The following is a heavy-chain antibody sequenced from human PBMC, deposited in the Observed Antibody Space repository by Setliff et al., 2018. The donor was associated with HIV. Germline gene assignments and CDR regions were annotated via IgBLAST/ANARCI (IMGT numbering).Heavy chain of an antibody. J-gene: IGHJ3*02. Sequence: SETLSLTCAVSGASFVGDNHWSWIRQTPEGGLEWIAYFIYIDIHYVNYLNYRNPSLASRLSISVDKSKNQLSLELTPVTASDTAIYYCARDKGRPHHFDNNGYYRSDTFDIWGHGTMVTVSS. CDR1: GASFVGDNH. CDR2: FIYIDIHYVNYLN. CDR3: ARDKGRPHHFDNNGYYRSDTFDI. D-gene: IGHD3-22*01. V-gene: IGHV4-30-4*01.